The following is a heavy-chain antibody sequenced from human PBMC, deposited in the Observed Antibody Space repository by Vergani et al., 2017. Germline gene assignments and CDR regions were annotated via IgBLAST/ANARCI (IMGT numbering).Heavy chain of an antibody. J-gene: IGHJ4*02. CDR2: INPSGGHT. V-gene: IGHV1-46*03. Sequence: QVQVVQSGAEVKKSGASVKVSCKTSGYTFSNYYMHWVRQAPGQGLEWMGIINPSGGHTNYAQKFQGRVTMTRDTYTSTVYMELSSLRSEDTAIYYCARGDYGIVTGYRYWGQGTLVTVSA. CDR3: ARGDYGIVTGYRY. CDR1: GYTFSNYY. D-gene: IGHD3-9*01.